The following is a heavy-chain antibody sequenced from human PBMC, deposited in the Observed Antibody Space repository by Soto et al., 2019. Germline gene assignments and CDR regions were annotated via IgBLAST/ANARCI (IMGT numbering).Heavy chain of an antibody. CDR2: IYPGGVNI. Sequence: ASVKVSCKASGYTFTGYYIHWVRQAPGQGLEWMGTIYPGGVNIAYAQKFKGRVTMTKDTSKNQFSLRLSSVTAADTAVYYCANRYYDGSGYLHDYWGQGILVTVSS. J-gene: IGHJ4*02. V-gene: IGHV1-46*01. D-gene: IGHD3-22*01. CDR1: GYTFTGYY. CDR3: ANRYYDGSGYLHDY.